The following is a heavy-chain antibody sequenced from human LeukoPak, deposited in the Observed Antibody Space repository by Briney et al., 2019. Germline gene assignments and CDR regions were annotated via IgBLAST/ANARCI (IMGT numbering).Heavy chain of an antibody. D-gene: IGHD4-17*01. CDR1: GYTFTGYY. CDR2: INPNSGGT. J-gene: IGHJ4*02. V-gene: IGHV1-2*02. Sequence: VASVKVSCKASGYTFTGYYIHWVRQAPGQGLEWMAWINPNSGGTNYAQKFQGRVTMTRDTSISTAYMELSRLRSDDTAVYYCARGETTVTYFDYWGQGTLVTVPS. CDR3: ARGETTVTYFDY.